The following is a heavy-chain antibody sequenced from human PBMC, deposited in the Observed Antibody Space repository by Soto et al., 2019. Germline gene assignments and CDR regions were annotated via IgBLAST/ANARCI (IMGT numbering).Heavy chain of an antibody. CDR3: AKSGSNSYFDY. D-gene: IGHD1-26*01. Sequence: PGGSLRLSCAASGFPFSSYAMNWVRQAPGKGLEWVSSISNSGGNTDYAYSVKGRFTISRDNSKNTLYLQMNSLRTEDTDASYCAKSGSNSYFDYCGQGTLVPVYS. V-gene: IGHV3-23*01. J-gene: IGHJ4*02. CDR1: GFPFSSYA. CDR2: ISNSGGNT.